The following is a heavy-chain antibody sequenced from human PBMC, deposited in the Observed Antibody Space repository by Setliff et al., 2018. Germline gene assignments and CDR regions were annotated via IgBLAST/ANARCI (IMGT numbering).Heavy chain of an antibody. CDR1: GYTFTYYG. V-gene: IGHV1-18*01. D-gene: IGHD2-8*01. CDR2: IGAYNGHT. CDR3: LRLVRYCTTIACHRTLGEEV. Sequence: ASVKVSCKASGYTFTYYGISWVRQAPGQGLEWMGWIGAYNGHTYSAQKFQARVTLTTDTSTNMAYMELRGLRSDDTAIYYCLRLVRYCTTIACHRTLGEEVWGQGTLVTVSS. J-gene: IGHJ4*02.